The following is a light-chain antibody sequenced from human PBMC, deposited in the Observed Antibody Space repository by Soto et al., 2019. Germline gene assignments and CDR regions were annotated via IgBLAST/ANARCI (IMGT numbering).Light chain of an antibody. J-gene: IGKJ1*01. V-gene: IGKV3-15*01. Sequence: EIVMTQSPGTLSVSPGERATLSCRASQSVSSNLAWYQQKPGHAPRLLIYGASTRATCIPARFSGSGSGTEFTLTISSLQSEDFAVYYCQQYNNWPPGTFGQGTKVEIK. CDR2: GAS. CDR3: QQYNNWPPGT. CDR1: QSVSSN.